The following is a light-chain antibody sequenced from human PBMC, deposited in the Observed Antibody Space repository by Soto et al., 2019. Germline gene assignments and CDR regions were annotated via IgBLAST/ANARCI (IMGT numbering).Light chain of an antibody. V-gene: IGKV2D-29*01. CDR3: LQRLQFPLT. CDR2: EVS. Sequence: DVVMTQTPLSLSVTPGQPASISCKSSQSLLHSDGKTYLSWYLQKAGQPPHVLIYEVSNRFSGVPDRFSGSGSGTDFTLKISRVEAEDVGVYYCLQRLQFPLTFGGGTKVEIK. J-gene: IGKJ4*01. CDR1: QSLLHSDGKTY.